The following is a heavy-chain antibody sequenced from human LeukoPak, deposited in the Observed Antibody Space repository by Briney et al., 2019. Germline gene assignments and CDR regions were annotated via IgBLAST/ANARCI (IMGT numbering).Heavy chain of an antibody. D-gene: IGHD1-26*01. CDR1: AFSLNTYN. CDR3: VRDRGTYRPIDY. CDR2: ISYSGSYI. Sequence: GGPLRLSCVASAFSLNTYNMNWVRQAPGKGLEWVSSISYSGSYIYYADSVKGRFTISRDNAQNSLYLQMNSLRADDTAVYYCVRDRGTYRPIDYWGQGTLVAVSS. J-gene: IGHJ4*02. V-gene: IGHV3-21*04.